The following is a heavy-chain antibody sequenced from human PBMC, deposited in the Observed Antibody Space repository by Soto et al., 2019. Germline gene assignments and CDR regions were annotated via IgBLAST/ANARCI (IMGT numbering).Heavy chain of an antibody. Sequence: QVRLVESGGCVVQPGTSLRLSCAASGFTFGNYGMHWVRQPPGKGLEWISSILYDGSDKYYADSVKGRFTISRDGSKNTLYLQMDSLRPEDTAVYYCAKWGEVSHNPGGNYYYGMDVWGQGTTVTVSS. CDR2: ILYDGSDK. CDR3: AKWGEVSHNPGGNYYYGMDV. V-gene: IGHV3-30*18. CDR1: GFTFGNYG. J-gene: IGHJ6*02. D-gene: IGHD3-16*01.